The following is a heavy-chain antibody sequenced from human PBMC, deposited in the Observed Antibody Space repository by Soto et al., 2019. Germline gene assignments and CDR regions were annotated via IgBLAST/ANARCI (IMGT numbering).Heavy chain of an antibody. J-gene: IGHJ4*02. D-gene: IGHD3-10*01. CDR2: IYNSGIT. Sequence: SETLSLTCTVSGGSISSGDYSWSWVRQSPGKGLEWIGHIYNSGITYYNPSLKSRVVISIDTSRNQFSLRLNSLTAADRAVYFCASLDYYKSCDIYYLGQGALVTVYS. CDR3: ASLDYYKSCDIYY. CDR1: GGSISSGDYS. V-gene: IGHV4-30-4*01.